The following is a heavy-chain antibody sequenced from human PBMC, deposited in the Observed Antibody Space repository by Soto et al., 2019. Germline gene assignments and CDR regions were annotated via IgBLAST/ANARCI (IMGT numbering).Heavy chain of an antibody. D-gene: IGHD6-19*01. CDR3: ARDRLASGWLLPLYRTRPL. Sequence: GGSLRLSCAASGFTFSSYWMSWVRQAPGKGLEWVANIKQDGSEKYYVDSVKGRFTISRDNAKNSLYLQMNSLRAEDTAVYYCARDRLASGWLLPLYRTRPLWGQGTLVTVSS. J-gene: IGHJ4*02. CDR1: GFTFSSYW. CDR2: IKQDGSEK. V-gene: IGHV3-7*01.